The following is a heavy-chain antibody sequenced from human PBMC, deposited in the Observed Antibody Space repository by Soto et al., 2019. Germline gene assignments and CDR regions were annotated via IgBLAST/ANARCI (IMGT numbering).Heavy chain of an antibody. V-gene: IGHV4-30-4*01. CDR1: GGSISSGDYY. J-gene: IGHJ5*02. CDR2: IYYSGST. CDR3: ARGSYSYGYGWFDP. Sequence: PSETLSLTCTVSGGSISSGDYYWSWIRQPPGKGLEWIGYIYYSGSTYYNPSLKSRVTISVDTSKNQFSLKLSSVTAADTAVYYCARGSYSYGYGWFDPWGQGTLVTVSS. D-gene: IGHD5-18*01.